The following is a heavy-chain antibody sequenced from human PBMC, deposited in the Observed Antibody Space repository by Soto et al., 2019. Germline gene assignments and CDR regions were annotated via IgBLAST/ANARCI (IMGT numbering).Heavy chain of an antibody. J-gene: IGHJ4*02. CDR3: ARDYGDCSSTSCPFDY. Sequence: ASVKFSCKASGYTFTSYGISWVRQAPGQGLEWMGWISAYNGNTNYAQKLQGRVTMTTDTSTSTAYMELRSLRSDDTAVYYCARDYGDCSSTSCPFDYWRQGKLVTGSS. CDR2: ISAYNGNT. D-gene: IGHD2-2*01. V-gene: IGHV1-18*01. CDR1: GYTFTSYG.